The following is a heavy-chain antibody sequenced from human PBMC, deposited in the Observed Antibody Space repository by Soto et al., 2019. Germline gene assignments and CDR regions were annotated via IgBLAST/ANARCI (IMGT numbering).Heavy chain of an antibody. D-gene: IGHD6-13*01. CDR3: ARTQGRAAAGVFSYYYYYMDV. CDR2: IYYSGST. J-gene: IGHJ6*03. Sequence: SETLSLTCTVSGGSISSYYWSWIRQPPGKGLEWIGYIYYSGSTNYNPSLKSRVTISVDTSKNQFSLKLSSVTAADPAVYYCARTQGRAAAGVFSYYYYYMDVWGKATTVTVSS. V-gene: IGHV4-59*01. CDR1: GGSISSYY.